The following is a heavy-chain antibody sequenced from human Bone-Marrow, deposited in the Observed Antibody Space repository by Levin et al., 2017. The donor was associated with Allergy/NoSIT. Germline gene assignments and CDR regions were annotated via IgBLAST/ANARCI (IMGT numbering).Heavy chain of an antibody. J-gene: IGHJ6*03. CDR3: ARAIPSGGNSYYYDYIDV. V-gene: IGHV4-59*01. CDR2: IHYSGST. Sequence: SQTLSLTCTVSGGSISTYYWSWIRQPPEKRLEWIGDIHYSGSTKYNPSLKSRVTLLVDTSQNLLPLKLRYVTAADSAVYFCARAIPSGGNSYYYDYIDVWGKGTTVTVSS. CDR1: GGSISTYY. D-gene: IGHD4-23*01.